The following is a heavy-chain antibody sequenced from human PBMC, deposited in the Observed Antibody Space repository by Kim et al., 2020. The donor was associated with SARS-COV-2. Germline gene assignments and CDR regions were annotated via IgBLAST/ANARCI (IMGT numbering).Heavy chain of an antibody. CDR2: IYPGDSDT. J-gene: IGHJ4*02. CDR1: GYSFTSYW. Sequence: GESLKISCKGSGYSFTSYWIGWVRQMPGKGLEWMGIIYPGDSDTRYSPSFQGQVTISADKSISTAYLQWSSLKASDTAMYYCARLGLLDSSGYYSLDYWGQGTLVTVSS. V-gene: IGHV5-51*01. CDR3: ARLGLLDSSGYYSLDY. D-gene: IGHD3-22*01.